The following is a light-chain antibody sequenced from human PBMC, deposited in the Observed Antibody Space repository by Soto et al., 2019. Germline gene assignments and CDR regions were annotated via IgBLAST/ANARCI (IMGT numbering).Light chain of an antibody. V-gene: IGKV1-39*01. CDR1: QSISSY. CDR2: AAS. CDR3: QQSYIRT. Sequence: DIQMTQSPSSLSASVGDRVTITCRASQSISSYLNWYQQKPGKAPKLLIYAASSLQSGVPSRFSGSGSGTDFTLTISSLQPEDFATYYCQQSYIRTFGQGTKVDIK. J-gene: IGKJ1*01.